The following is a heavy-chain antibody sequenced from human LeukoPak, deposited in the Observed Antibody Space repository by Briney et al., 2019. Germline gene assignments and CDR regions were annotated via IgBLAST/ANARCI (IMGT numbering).Heavy chain of an antibody. CDR2: INPSGGST. CDR1: GGTFSRYA. D-gene: IGHD5-12*01. J-gene: IGHJ4*02. V-gene: IGHV1-46*01. Sequence: ASVKVSCKASGGTFSRYAIIWVRQAPGQGLEWMGIINPSGGSTSYAQKFQGRVTMTRDMSTSTVYMELSSLRSEDTAVYYCASIAVVAHTYFDYWGQGTLVTVSS. CDR3: ASIAVVAHTYFDY.